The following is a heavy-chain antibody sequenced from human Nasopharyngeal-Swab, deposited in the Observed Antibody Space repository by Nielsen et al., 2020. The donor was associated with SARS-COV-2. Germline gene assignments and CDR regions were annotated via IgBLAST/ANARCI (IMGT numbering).Heavy chain of an antibody. J-gene: IGHJ6*03. CDR1: GGSISSGGYY. V-gene: IGHV4-31*03. D-gene: IGHD3-10*01. CDR2: IYYSGST. Sequence: SETLSLTCTVSGGSISSGGYYWIWIRQHPGKGVEWIGYIYYSGSTYYNPSLRSRVTISVDTSKNQFSLKLSSVTAADTAVYYCARANGVRGVIVDYYYYMDVWGKGTTVTVSS. CDR3: ARANGVRGVIVDYYYYMDV.